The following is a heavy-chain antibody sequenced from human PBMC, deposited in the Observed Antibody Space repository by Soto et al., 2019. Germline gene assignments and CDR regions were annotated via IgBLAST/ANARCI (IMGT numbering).Heavy chain of an antibody. J-gene: IGHJ3*02. Sequence: ASVKLSCKASGCTFTYYAMHWVRQAPGQRLEWMGWINAGNGNTKYSQKLQGRVTINRDTSASTAYMELSSLRSEDTAVYYCARSVTRRGQDDAFDIWGQGTMVTVSS. CDR1: GCTFTYYA. CDR3: ARSVTRRGQDDAFDI. V-gene: IGHV1-3*01. D-gene: IGHD4-17*01. CDR2: INAGNGNT.